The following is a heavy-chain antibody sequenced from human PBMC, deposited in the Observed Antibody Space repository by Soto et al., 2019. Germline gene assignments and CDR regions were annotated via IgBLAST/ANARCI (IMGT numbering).Heavy chain of an antibody. CDR1: GFTFSSYA. CDR3: ARWGVGYSSSWYSSARGWFDP. Sequence: GGSLRLSCAASGFTFSSYAMHWVRQAPGKGLEWVAVISYDGSNKYYADSVKGRFTISRDNSKNTLYLQMNSLRAEDTAVYYCARWGVGYSSSWYSSARGWFDPWGQGTLVTVSS. V-gene: IGHV3-30-3*01. CDR2: ISYDGSNK. J-gene: IGHJ5*02. D-gene: IGHD6-13*01.